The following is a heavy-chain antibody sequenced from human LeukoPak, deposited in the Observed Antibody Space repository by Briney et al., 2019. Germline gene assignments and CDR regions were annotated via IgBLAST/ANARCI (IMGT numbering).Heavy chain of an antibody. CDR2: IGKDGRNK. Sequence: GGSLRLSCAASGFSFSTYGMHWVRQAPGKGLEWVAVIGKDGRNKNNADSVKGRFTISRDNAKNSLYLQMNSLRAEDTAVYYCARDGAGWNYGYYYYYMDVWGKGTTVTVSS. CDR3: ARDGAGWNYGYYYYYMDV. V-gene: IGHV3-33*08. D-gene: IGHD1-7*01. CDR1: GFSFSTYG. J-gene: IGHJ6*03.